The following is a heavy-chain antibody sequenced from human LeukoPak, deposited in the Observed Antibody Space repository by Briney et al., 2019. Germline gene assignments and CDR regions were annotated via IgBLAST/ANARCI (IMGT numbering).Heavy chain of an antibody. CDR1: GGSISSSSYY. CDR2: IYYSGST. J-gene: IGHJ4*02. CDR3: ARDKDDGSGWFRVHYFDY. V-gene: IGHV4-39*07. Sequence: PSETLSLTCTVSGGSISSSSYYWGWIRQPPGKGLEWIGSIYYSGSTYYNPSLKSRVTISVDTSKNQFSLKLSSVTAADTAVYYCARDKDDGSGWFRVHYFDYWGQGTLVTVSS. D-gene: IGHD6-19*01.